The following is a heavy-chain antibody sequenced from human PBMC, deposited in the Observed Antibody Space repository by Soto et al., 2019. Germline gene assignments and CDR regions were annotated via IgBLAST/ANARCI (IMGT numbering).Heavy chain of an antibody. D-gene: IGHD6-19*01. CDR1: GFTFSGYN. Sequence: GGSLRLSCAASGFTFSGYNMDWVRQAPGKGLEKVSYISSSSTTIYYTDSVKGRFNISRDNAKNSLYLQMNSLRAEDTAVYYCARDTSGLYAGGAFDILGQGTMVTVSS. J-gene: IGHJ3*02. CDR2: ISSSSTTI. CDR3: ARDTSGLYAGGAFDI. V-gene: IGHV3-48*04.